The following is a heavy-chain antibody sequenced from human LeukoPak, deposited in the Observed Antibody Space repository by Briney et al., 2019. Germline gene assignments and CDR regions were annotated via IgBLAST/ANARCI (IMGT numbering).Heavy chain of an antibody. V-gene: IGHV3-23*01. J-gene: IGHJ3*02. CDR1: GITFSNYA. CDR3: ARFKLTYYYDSSGYYGAFDI. D-gene: IGHD3-22*01. Sequence: GGSLRLSCAASGITFSNYAMSWVRQAPGKGLEWVSAISGSGDRTFYADSVKGRFTISRDNSKNTLYLQMNSLRAEDTALYYCARFKLTYYYDSSGYYGAFDIWGQGTMVTVSS. CDR2: ISGSGDRT.